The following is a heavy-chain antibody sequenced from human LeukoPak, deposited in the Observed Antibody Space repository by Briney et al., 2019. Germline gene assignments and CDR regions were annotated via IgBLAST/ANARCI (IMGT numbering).Heavy chain of an antibody. J-gene: IGHJ4*02. CDR2: IYTSGST. CDR3: ARDVGPTVALA. CDR1: GGSISSGSYY. V-gene: IGHV4-61*02. Sequence: SQTLSLACTVSGGSISSGSYYWSWIRQPAGKGLEWIGRIYTSGSTNYNPSLKSRVTISVDTSKNQFSLKLSSVTAADTAVYYCARDVGPTVALAWGQGTLVTVSS. D-gene: IGHD4-23*01.